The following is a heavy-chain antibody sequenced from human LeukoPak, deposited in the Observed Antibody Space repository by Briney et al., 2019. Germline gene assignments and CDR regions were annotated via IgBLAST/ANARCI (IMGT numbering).Heavy chain of an antibody. D-gene: IGHD2-8*01. CDR1: GYTFTSYY. Sequence: ASVKVSCKASGYTFTSYYMHWVRQAPGQGLEWMGIINPSGGSTSYAQKFRGRVTMTRDMSTSTVYMELSSLRSEDTAVYYCARGYCTNGVCQYWYFDLWGRGTLVTVSS. J-gene: IGHJ2*01. CDR2: INPSGGST. V-gene: IGHV1-46*01. CDR3: ARGYCTNGVCQYWYFDL.